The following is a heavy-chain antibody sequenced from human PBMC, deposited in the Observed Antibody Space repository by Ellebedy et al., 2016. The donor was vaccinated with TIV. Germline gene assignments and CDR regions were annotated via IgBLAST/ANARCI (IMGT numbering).Heavy chain of an antibody. V-gene: IGHV1-8*03. CDR1: GYTFTRYD. CDR3: ALIAAAGNGDGMDL. Sequence: ASVKVSCKASGYTFTRYDINWVRQATGQGLEWMGWMNPNNDNTGYAQKFQGRVTITRNTSISTAYMELSSLTSEDTAVYYCALIAAAGNGDGMDLWGQGTTVTVSS. J-gene: IGHJ6*02. CDR2: MNPNNDNT. D-gene: IGHD6-13*01.